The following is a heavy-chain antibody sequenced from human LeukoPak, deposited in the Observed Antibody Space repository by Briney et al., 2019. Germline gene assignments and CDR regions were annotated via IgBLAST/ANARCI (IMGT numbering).Heavy chain of an antibody. Sequence: SETLSLTCTVSGGSISSSSYYWGWIRQPPGKGLEWIGSIYHSASTFYNPSLKSRVTISVDTSKNQFSLKLSSVTAADTAVYYCAREVTMKAYFDIWGQGTMVTVSS. CDR2: IYHSAST. J-gene: IGHJ3*02. V-gene: IGHV4-39*07. CDR3: AREVTMKAYFDI. D-gene: IGHD3-22*01. CDR1: GGSISSSSYY.